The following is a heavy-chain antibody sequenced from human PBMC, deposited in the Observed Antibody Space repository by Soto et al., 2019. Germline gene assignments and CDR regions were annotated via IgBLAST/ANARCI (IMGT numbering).Heavy chain of an antibody. Sequence: EVQLVESGGGQVQPGGSLRLSCAVSGFTFSSYWMHWVRQAPGKGLEWVSKIDSDGSPTTYADSVKGRFTISRDNAKNTLYLQMDSLRAEDTAVYFCVRGTNDWNGVDYWGRGTLATVSS. J-gene: IGHJ4*02. CDR2: IDSDGSPT. CDR1: GFTFSSYW. V-gene: IGHV3-74*01. D-gene: IGHD1-1*01. CDR3: VRGTNDWNGVDY.